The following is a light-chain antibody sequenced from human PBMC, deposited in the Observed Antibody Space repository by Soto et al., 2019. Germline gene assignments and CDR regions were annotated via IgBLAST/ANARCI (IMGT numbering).Light chain of an antibody. V-gene: IGLV1-40*01. CDR3: QSYDSSLSGYV. CDR2: GNS. CDR1: SSNIGAGYD. Sequence: QSVLTQPPSVSRAPWQRVTISCTGSSSNIGAGYDVHWYQQLPGTAPKLLIYGNSNRPSGVPDRFSGSKSSTSASLAITGLQAEDEADYYCQSYDSSLSGYVFGTGTKVTVL. J-gene: IGLJ1*01.